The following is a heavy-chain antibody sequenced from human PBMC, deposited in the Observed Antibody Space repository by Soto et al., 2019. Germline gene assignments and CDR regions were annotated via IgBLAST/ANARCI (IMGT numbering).Heavy chain of an antibody. CDR1: GISVSWNT. Sequence: VQLVESGGDLVQPGGSLRLSCAVSGISVSWNTMTWVRQAPGKGLEWVSIIYSGGVKSYADSVKGRFNISRDNSRNMVHLQMSSLRVDDTAVYYCATRPYSTHCVSNSCPLDFWGQGTLVTVSS. D-gene: IGHD2-2*01. V-gene: IGHV3-66*01. CDR2: IYSGGVK. J-gene: IGHJ4*02. CDR3: ATRPYSTHCVSNSCPLDF.